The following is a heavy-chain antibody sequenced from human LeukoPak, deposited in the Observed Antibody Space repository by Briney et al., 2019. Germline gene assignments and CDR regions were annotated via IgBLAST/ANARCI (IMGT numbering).Heavy chain of an antibody. Sequence: QAGGSLRLSCAASGFTFSSYWMTWVRQAPGKGLEWVANIKQDGSEKYYVDSVKGRFTISRDNANNSVFLQMNNLRAEDSAIYYCARGARWAYYFDYWGQGSLVTVSS. CDR1: GFTFSSYW. V-gene: IGHV3-7*03. J-gene: IGHJ4*02. CDR2: IKQDGSEK. CDR3: ARGARWAYYFDY. D-gene: IGHD4-23*01.